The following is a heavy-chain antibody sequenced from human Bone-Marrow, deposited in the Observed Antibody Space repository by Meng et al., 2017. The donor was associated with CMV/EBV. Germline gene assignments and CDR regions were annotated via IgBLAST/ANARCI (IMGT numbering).Heavy chain of an antibody. V-gene: IGHV3-33*06. J-gene: IGHJ5*02. CDR3: AKSGYLWFGDLPNWFDP. CDR1: GFTFSSYG. Sequence: GGSLRLSCAASGFTFSSYGMHWVRQAPGKGLEWVAVIWYDGSNKYYADSVKGRFTISRDNSKNTLYLQMNSLRAEDTAVYYCAKSGYLWFGDLPNWFDPWGQGTRVTGSS. D-gene: IGHD3-10*01. CDR2: IWYDGSNK.